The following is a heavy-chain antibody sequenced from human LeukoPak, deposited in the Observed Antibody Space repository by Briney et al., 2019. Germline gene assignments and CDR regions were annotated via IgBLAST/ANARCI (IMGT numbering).Heavy chain of an antibody. V-gene: IGHV3-23*01. CDR2: ISGSGGST. J-gene: IGHJ6*03. Sequence: PGGSLRLSCAAAGFTFSSYAMSWVRQAPGKGLEWVSAISGSGGSTYYADSVKGRFTISRDNSKNTLYLQMNSLRAEDTAVYYCAKGNAYGSGSYLSGYYMDVWGKGTTVTVSS. D-gene: IGHD3-10*01. CDR1: GFTFSSYA. CDR3: AKGNAYGSGSYLSGYYMDV.